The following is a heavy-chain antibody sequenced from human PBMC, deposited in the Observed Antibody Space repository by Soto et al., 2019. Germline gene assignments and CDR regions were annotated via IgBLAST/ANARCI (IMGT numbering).Heavy chain of an antibody. CDR3: ARVRIVVVIFDAFNM. J-gene: IGHJ3*02. V-gene: IGHV3-30-3*01. CDR2: TSYDGSNK. Sequence: QVQLVESGGGVVQPGRSLRLSCAASGFTFSSYAMHWVRQAPGKGLEWEAVTSYDGSNKYYADSVKGRFTISRDNSKNTLYLQMNSLRAEDTAVYYCARVRIVVVIFDAFNMWGRGTMVTVSS. CDR1: GFTFSSYA. D-gene: IGHD3-22*01.